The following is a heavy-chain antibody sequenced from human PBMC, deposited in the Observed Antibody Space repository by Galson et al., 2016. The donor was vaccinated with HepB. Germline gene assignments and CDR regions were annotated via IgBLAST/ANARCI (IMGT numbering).Heavy chain of an antibody. CDR3: ANYHPGVIITSSYYFDS. Sequence: SLRLSCAASGFTFRSYAMSWVRQAPGKGLEWVSGISGSGRSTYYADSVKGRFTISRDNSKNTLYLQMNSLRAEDTAVYYCANYHPGVIITSSYYFDSWGQGTLVTVSS. CDR2: ISGSGRST. CDR1: GFTFRSYA. J-gene: IGHJ4*02. V-gene: IGHV3-23*01. D-gene: IGHD3-10*01.